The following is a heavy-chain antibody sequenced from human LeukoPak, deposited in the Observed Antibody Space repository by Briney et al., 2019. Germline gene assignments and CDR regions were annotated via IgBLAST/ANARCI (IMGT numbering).Heavy chain of an antibody. V-gene: IGHV4-30-2*01. CDR1: GGSISSAGYS. D-gene: IGHD3-16*01. CDR2: IYHSGST. J-gene: IGHJ4*02. Sequence: PSQTLSLTCAVSGGSISSAGYSWSWIQQPPGKGLEWIGYIYHSGSTYYNSSLKSRVTISVDRSKNQFSLKLTSVTAADTAVYYCARLGRYDYFIDYWGQGTLVTVSS. CDR3: ARLGRYDYFIDY.